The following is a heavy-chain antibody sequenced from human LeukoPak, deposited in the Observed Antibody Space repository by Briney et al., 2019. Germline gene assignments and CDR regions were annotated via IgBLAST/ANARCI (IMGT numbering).Heavy chain of an antibody. CDR2: IYHSGST. Sequence: PSETLSLTCTVSGYSISSGYYWGWIRQPPGKGLEWIGSIYHSGSTYYNPSLKSRVTISVDTSKNQFSLKLSSVTAADTAVYYCARVYSDYFDYWGQGTLVTVSS. D-gene: IGHD2-21*01. CDR1: GYSISSGYY. J-gene: IGHJ4*02. CDR3: ARVYSDYFDY. V-gene: IGHV4-38-2*02.